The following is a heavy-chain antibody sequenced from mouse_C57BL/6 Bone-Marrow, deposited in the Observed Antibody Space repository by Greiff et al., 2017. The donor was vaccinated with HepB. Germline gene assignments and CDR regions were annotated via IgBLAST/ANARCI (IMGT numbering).Heavy chain of an antibody. J-gene: IGHJ4*01. Sequence: GGGLVQPKGSLKLSCAASGFSFNTYAMNWVRQAPGKGLEWVARIRSKSNNYATYYADSVKDRFTISRDDSESMLYLQMNNLKTEDTAMYYCVSDYYGSSYYAMDYWGQGTSVTVSS. CDR1: GFSFNTYA. CDR3: VSDYYGSSYYAMDY. D-gene: IGHD1-1*01. CDR2: IRSKSNNYAT. V-gene: IGHV10-1*01.